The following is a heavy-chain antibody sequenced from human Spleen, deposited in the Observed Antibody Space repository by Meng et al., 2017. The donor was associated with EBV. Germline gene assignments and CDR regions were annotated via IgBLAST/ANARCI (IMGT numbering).Heavy chain of an antibody. CDR3: ARDRGAQYSGWFDP. CDR1: GDSNSSSNG. V-gene: IGHV4-4*02. CDR2: IYHSGST. Sequence: LQASGPGLVKPSETLSLTCAVSGDSNSSSNGWSWVRQPPGKGLEWIGEIYHSGSTNYNPSLKSRVTISIDKSENQFSLKLTSVTAADTALYYCARDRGAQYSGWFDPWGPGTLVTVSS. D-gene: IGHD6-6*01. J-gene: IGHJ5*02.